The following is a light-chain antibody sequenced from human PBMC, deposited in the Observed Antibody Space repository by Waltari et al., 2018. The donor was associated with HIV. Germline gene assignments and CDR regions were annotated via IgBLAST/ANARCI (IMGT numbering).Light chain of an antibody. J-gene: IGLJ2*01. Sequence: QSALTQAASVSGSPGQSITISCTGRSSDIGAYNYVPWYQQHPDKVPKLVIYEVSNRPSGISNRFSGSKSGNTASLTISGLQADDEASYYCSSYTASSTLDVVFGGGTRLTVL. CDR1: SSDIGAYNY. CDR2: EVS. CDR3: SSYTASSTLDVV. V-gene: IGLV2-14*03.